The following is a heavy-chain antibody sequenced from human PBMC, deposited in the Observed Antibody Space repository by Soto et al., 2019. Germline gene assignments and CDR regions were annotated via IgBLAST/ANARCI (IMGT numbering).Heavy chain of an antibody. Sequence: QINLIESGPTLVKPTQTLTLTCTFSGCSLITSGAAVGWVRQPPGRAMEWLALIYWDGDKLYNACLGNRLTITNDTCLNELVLALTTVDPADTATYYCVHRTTMTIFGFIIYNGIWFDPWGQGTRVIVSS. J-gene: IGHJ5*02. CDR1: GCSLITSGAA. D-gene: IGHD3-3*01. CDR3: VHRTTMTIFGFIIYNGIWFDP. CDR2: IYWDGDK. V-gene: IGHV2-5*02.